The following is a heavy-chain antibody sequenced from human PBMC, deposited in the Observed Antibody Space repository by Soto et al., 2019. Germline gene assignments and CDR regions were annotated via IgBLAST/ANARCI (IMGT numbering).Heavy chain of an antibody. J-gene: IGHJ4*02. CDR1: GFKFSIYS. V-gene: IGHV3-23*01. CDR3: AIDRDGGY. CDR2: ISATTGNT. Sequence: EVRLSESGGGLVQPGESLRLCCAASGFKFSIYSMIWVRQAPGKGLEWVSGISATTGNTYYTNSVKGRFTLSRDNFENTLFQQMNNLRAEDTALYYCAIDRDGGYWGQGTLVTVSS. D-gene: IGHD3-3*01.